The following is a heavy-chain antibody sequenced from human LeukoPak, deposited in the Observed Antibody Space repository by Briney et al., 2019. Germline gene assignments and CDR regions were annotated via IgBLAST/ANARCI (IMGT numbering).Heavy chain of an antibody. D-gene: IGHD3-22*01. CDR1: GFTFSSYW. V-gene: IGHV3-11*01. CDR2: ISPGGSTI. J-gene: IGHJ4*02. CDR3: ARIVSGSMIVAYYFDY. Sequence: GGSLRLSCAASGFTFSSYWMSWIRQAPGKGLEWLSYISPGGSTIYYADSMKGRLTISRDNAKKSLDLQMNSLRAEDTALYYCARIVSGSMIVAYYFDYWGQGTLVTVSS.